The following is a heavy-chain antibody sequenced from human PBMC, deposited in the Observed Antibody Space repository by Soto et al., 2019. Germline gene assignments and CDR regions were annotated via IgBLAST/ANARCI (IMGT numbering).Heavy chain of an antibody. CDR3: ARDAFWGSGTCRVGHWFDP. J-gene: IGHJ5*02. CDR1: GGPLSGVY. CDR2: VNHRGSA. D-gene: IGHD3-16*01. Sequence: ETLPLTWAVAGGPLSGVYWCWIRQPPGKGLEWIGGVNHRGSANYNPSLESRVTMSVDTSKNQFSLKLTSVTAEDSAVYYCARDAFWGSGTCRVGHWFDPWGQGTLVSVSS. V-gene: IGHV4-34*01.